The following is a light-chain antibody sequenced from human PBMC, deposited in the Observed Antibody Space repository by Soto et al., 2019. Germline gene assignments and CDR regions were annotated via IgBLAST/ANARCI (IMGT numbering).Light chain of an antibody. CDR2: AAS. CDR3: QQYGSSPLT. Sequence: EIVMTQSPATLSVSPGEQATLSCRSSQSVRSNFAWYQQKPGQAPRLVIYAASPRATGIPDRFSGSGSGTDFTLTISRLEPEDFAVYYCQQYGSSPLTFGGGTNVDI. CDR1: QSVRSN. V-gene: IGKV3-20*01. J-gene: IGKJ4*01.